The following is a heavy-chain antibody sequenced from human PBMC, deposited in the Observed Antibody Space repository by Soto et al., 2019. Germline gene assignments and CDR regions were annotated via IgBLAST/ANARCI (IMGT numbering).Heavy chain of an antibody. V-gene: IGHV3-23*01. J-gene: IGHJ3*01. D-gene: IGHD1-1*01. CDR3: ATWHEREHAYDV. CDR2: ISGSGGGT. Sequence: GGSLRLSCAASGFTFSRYAMSWVRQAPGKGLEWVSAISGSGGGTYYADSVKGRFTISRDNSKNTLYLQMNDLRPADTAVYYCATWHEREHAYDVWGQGTTVTVSS. CDR1: GFTFSRYA.